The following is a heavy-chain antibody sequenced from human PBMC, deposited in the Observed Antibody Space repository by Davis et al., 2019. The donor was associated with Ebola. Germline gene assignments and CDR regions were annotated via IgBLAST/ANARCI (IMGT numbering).Heavy chain of an antibody. CDR1: GYTFTSYY. J-gene: IGHJ5*02. V-gene: IGHV1-46*01. D-gene: IGHD6-6*01. CDR3: ARDGIAARMGHWFDP. Sequence: AASVKVSCKASGYTFTSYYMHWVRQAPGQGLEWMGIINPSGGSTSYAQKFQGRVTMTRDTSTSTVYMELSSLRSEDTAVYYCARDGIAARMGHWFDPWGQGTLVTVSS. CDR2: INPSGGST.